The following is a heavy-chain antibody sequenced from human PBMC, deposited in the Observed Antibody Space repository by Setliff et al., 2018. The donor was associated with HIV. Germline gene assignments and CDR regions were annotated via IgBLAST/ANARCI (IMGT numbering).Heavy chain of an antibody. Sequence: SETLSLTCTVSGGSISNYYWNWIRQPPGKGLEWIGYITYSGSAYYNPSLKSRVTISIDTSNNQISLRLSSVTAADTAMYYCVRDDYGYNGKGFDYWGPGTLVTVSS. V-gene: IGHV4-30-4*02. CDR2: ITYSGSA. J-gene: IGHJ4*02. CDR3: VRDDYGYNGKGFDY. CDR1: GGSISNYY. D-gene: IGHD4-17*01.